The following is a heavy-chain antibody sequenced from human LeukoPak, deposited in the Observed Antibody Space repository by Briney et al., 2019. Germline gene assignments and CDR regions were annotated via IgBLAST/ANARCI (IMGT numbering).Heavy chain of an antibody. CDR3: VGPSGYYFDY. CDR2: ICYDGSNK. CDR1: GFTFSSYG. D-gene: IGHD3-22*01. Sequence: PGGALRLSCAASGFTFSSYGMHWVRQAPGKGREWVAVICYDGSNKYYADSVKGRFTISRDNSKNTLYLQMNSLRAEDTAVYYCVGPSGYYFDYWGQGTLVTVSS. J-gene: IGHJ4*02. V-gene: IGHV3-33*01.